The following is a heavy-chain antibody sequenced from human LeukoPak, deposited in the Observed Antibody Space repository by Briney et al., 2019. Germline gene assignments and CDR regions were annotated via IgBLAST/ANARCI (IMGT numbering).Heavy chain of an antibody. CDR3: ARGGKLGSGWYENEDFDY. J-gene: IGHJ4*02. CDR2: INPNSGGT. V-gene: IGHV1-2*02. Sequence: ASVKVSCKASRYTFTGYCMHWVGQAPGQGLEWMGWINPNSGGTNYAQKFQGRVTMTRDTSISTAYMELSRLRSDDTAVYYCARGGKLGSGWYENEDFDYWGQGTLVTVSS. D-gene: IGHD6-19*01. CDR1: RYTFTGYC.